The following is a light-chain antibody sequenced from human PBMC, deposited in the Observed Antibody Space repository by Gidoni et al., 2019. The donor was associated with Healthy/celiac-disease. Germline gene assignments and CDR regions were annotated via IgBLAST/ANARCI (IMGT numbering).Light chain of an antibody. J-gene: IGLJ2*01. CDR2: DVS. CDR1: SSDVGGYNY. CDR3: SSYTSSSTLV. Sequence: QSALTQPASVSGSPGQSINISCTGTSSDVGGYNYVSWYQQHPGKAPKLMIYDVSNRPSGVSNLFSGSKSGNTASLTISGLQAEDEADYYCSSYTSSSTLVFGGGTKLTVL. V-gene: IGLV2-14*01.